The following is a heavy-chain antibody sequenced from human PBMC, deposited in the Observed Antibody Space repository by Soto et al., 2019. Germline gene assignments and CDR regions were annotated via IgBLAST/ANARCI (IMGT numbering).Heavy chain of an antibody. J-gene: IGHJ4*01. Sequence: GSLRLSCAASGFTLSSYTMHWVRQAPGKGLEWVAVMSKGGSSNYADSVKGRFTISRDISKNTLYLQVNSLRAEDTAVYYCAREVEYSSAYGISSSFDYWGHGTLVTVYS. CDR2: MSKGGSS. V-gene: IGHV3-30-3*01. D-gene: IGHD6-6*01. CDR3: AREVEYSSAYGISSSFDY. CDR1: GFTLSSYT.